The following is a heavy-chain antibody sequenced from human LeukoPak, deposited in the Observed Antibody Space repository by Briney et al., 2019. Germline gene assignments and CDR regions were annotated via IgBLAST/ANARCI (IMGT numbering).Heavy chain of an antibody. CDR2: ISSSSVYT. CDR1: GFTFNTYA. V-gene: IGHV3-23*01. J-gene: IGHJ4*02. CDR3: AKDRRSNGD. Sequence: PGGSLRLSCAASGFTFNTYAMSWIRQAPGKGLEWVSYISSSSVYTNHADSVKGRFTISRDNSKNTLYLRMNSLRAEDTAVYYCAKDRRSNGDWGQGTLVTVSS. D-gene: IGHD4-17*01.